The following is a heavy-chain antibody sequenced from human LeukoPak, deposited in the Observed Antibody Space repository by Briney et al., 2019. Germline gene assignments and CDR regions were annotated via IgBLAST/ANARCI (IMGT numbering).Heavy chain of an antibody. D-gene: IGHD5-24*01. CDR1: GFTLDDYA. Sequence: SGGSLRLSCAASGFTLDDYAMHWVRQAPGKGLEWVSGISWNSNNIGYADSVKGRLTISRDDAKNSLYLQMNSLRAEDTALYYCAKDFNYSGMDVWGQGTTVTVSS. CDR2: ISWNSNNI. CDR3: AKDFNYSGMDV. V-gene: IGHV3-9*01. J-gene: IGHJ6*02.